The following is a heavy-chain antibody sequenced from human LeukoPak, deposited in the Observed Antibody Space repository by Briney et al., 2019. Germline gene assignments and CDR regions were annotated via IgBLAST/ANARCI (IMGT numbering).Heavy chain of an antibody. CDR1: EYTFTGYY. CDR3: ARVFLGSMTVDY. Sequence: ASVKVSCKASEYTFTGYYMHWVRQAPGQGLEWMGWINPNSGGTNYAQKFQGRVTMTRDTSISTAYMELSRLRSDDTAVYYCARVFLGSMTVDYWGQGTLVTVSS. J-gene: IGHJ4*02. CDR2: INPNSGGT. D-gene: IGHD3-16*01. V-gene: IGHV1-2*02.